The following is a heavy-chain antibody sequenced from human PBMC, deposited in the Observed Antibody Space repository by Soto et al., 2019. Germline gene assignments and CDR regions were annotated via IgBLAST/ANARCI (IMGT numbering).Heavy chain of an antibody. J-gene: IGHJ6*03. CDR3: ARVPDFWSGYYSYYYMDV. D-gene: IGHD3-3*01. CDR1: GFTFSSYW. CDR2: IKQDGSEK. V-gene: IGHV3-7*01. Sequence: GGSLRLSCAASGFTFSSYWMSWVRQAPGKGLEWVANIKQDGSEKYYVDSVKGRFTISRDNAKSSLYLQVNSLRAEDTAVYYCARVPDFWSGYYSYYYMDVWGKGTTVTVSS.